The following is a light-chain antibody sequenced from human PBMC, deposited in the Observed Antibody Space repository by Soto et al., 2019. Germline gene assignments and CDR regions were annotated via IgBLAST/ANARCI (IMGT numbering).Light chain of an antibody. Sequence: EIVLTQSQATLSLSPGERAPLFCRASQSVSRYLLWYQQKPGQAPRLIIYDASNRATGIPDRVSGSGSETDVTLTISSLEPEDLAVYYGQHRMNWPLTFGQGTRLEIK. V-gene: IGKV3-11*01. CDR2: DAS. CDR1: QSVSRY. J-gene: IGKJ5*01. CDR3: QHRMNWPLT.